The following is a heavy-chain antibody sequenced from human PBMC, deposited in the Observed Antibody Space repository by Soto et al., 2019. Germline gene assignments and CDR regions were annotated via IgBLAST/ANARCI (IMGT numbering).Heavy chain of an antibody. Sequence: SETLSLTCAVYGGSFSDYSWTWIRQPPGKGLEWIGEINHSGSTYYNPSLKSRVTISVDTSKNQFSLKLSSVTAVDTALYYCAREDIGFGGFNVAFDIWGQGTMVTVSS. CDR1: GGSFSDYS. V-gene: IGHV4-34*01. CDR2: INHSGST. J-gene: IGHJ3*02. D-gene: IGHD3-10*01. CDR3: AREDIGFGGFNVAFDI.